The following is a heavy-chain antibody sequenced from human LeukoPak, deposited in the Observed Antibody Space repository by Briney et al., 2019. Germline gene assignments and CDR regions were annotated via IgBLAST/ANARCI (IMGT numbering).Heavy chain of an antibody. J-gene: IGHJ4*02. D-gene: IGHD6-19*01. V-gene: IGHV3-30*02. CDR2: IRYDGSNK. Sequence: PGGSLRLSCAASRFTFSSYGMHWVRQAPGKGLEWVAFIRYDGSNKYYADSVKGRFTISRDNSKNTLYLQMNSLRAEDTAVYYCAKVAVRGSGWYGDYFDYWGQGALVTVSS. CDR1: RFTFSSYG. CDR3: AKVAVRGSGWYGDYFDY.